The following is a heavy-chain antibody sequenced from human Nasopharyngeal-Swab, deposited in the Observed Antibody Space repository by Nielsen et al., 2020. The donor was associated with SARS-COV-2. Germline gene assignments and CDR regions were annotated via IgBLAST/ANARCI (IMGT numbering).Heavy chain of an antibody. D-gene: IGHD1-26*01. V-gene: IGHV3-30*04. CDR3: ARDAGHWDFGY. Sequence: GESLKISCAASGFTFSSYAMHWVRQAPGKGLEWVAVISHDGSNKYYADSVKGRFTISRDNSKNTLYLQMNSLRAEDTAVYYCARDAGHWDFGYWGQGTLVTVSS. CDR1: GFTFSSYA. J-gene: IGHJ4*02. CDR2: ISHDGSNK.